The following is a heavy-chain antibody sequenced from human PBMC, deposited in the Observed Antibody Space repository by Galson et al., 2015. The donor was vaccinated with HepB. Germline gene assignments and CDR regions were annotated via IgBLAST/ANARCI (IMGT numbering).Heavy chain of an antibody. Sequence: SLRLSCAASGFTFSSYAMHWVRQAPGKGLEWVAVISYDGSNKYYADSVKGRFTISRDNSKNTLYLQMNSLRAEDTAVYYCARGGQWRKVLDYWGQGTVVTVSS. J-gene: IGHJ4*02. CDR1: GFTFSSYA. CDR3: ARGGQWRKVLDY. D-gene: IGHD6-19*01. CDR2: ISYDGSNK. V-gene: IGHV3-30*04.